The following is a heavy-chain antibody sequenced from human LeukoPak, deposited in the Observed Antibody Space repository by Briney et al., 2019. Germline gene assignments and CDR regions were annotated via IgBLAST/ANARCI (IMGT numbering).Heavy chain of an antibody. CDR3: ARAPRTAANFDY. CDR1: GFTFSSYA. CDR2: ISYDGSNK. D-gene: IGHD6-13*01. V-gene: IGHV3-30-3*01. Sequence: GRSLRLSCAASGFTFSSYAMHWVRQAPGKGLEWVAVISYDGSNKYYADSVKGRFTISRYNSKNTLYLQMNSLRVEDTAVYYCARAPRTAANFDYWGQGTLVTVSS. J-gene: IGHJ4*02.